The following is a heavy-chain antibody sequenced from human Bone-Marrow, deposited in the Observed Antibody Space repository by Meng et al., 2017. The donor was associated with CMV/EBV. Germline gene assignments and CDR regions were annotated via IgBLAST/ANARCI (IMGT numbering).Heavy chain of an antibody. Sequence: ASGFSYSSYAMGWVRQAPGKGLEWVSAISGDAVSTYYADSVKGRFTISRDNSENTLYLQMKSLRAEDTAVYYCAKVGESSAWSLEYWGQGTLVTVSS. J-gene: IGHJ4*02. CDR1: GFSYSSYA. CDR2: ISGDAVST. CDR3: AKVGESSAWSLEY. V-gene: IGHV3-23*01. D-gene: IGHD6-19*01.